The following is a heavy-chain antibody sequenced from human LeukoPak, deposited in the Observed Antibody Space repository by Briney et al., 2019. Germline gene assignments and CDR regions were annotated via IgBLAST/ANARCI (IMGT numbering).Heavy chain of an antibody. V-gene: IGHV4-30-2*01. J-gene: IGHJ6*02. CDR1: GGSISSGGYS. D-gene: IGHD3-10*01. CDR3: ASTISTRGMDV. CDR2: IYHSGST. Sequence: PSETLSFTCAVSGGSISSGGYSWSWIRQPPGKGLEWIGYIYHSGSTYYNPSLKSRVTISVDRSKNQFSLKLSSVTAADTAVYYCASTISTRGMDVWGQGTTVTVSS.